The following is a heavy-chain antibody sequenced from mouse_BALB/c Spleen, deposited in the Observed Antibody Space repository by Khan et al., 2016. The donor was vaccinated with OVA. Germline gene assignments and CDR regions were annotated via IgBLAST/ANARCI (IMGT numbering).Heavy chain of an antibody. D-gene: IGHD2-4*01. CDR3: ARYDYDYDGAFAY. CDR1: GDSITSGY. CDR2: ISYSGST. V-gene: IGHV3-8*02. Sequence: EVQLQESGPSLVKPSQTLSLTCSVTGDSITSGYWNWIRKFPGNKLEYMGYISYSGSTYYNPSLKSRISITRDTSKNQYCLQLNSVTTEDTATYYCARYDYDYDGAFAYWGQGTLVTVSA. J-gene: IGHJ3*01.